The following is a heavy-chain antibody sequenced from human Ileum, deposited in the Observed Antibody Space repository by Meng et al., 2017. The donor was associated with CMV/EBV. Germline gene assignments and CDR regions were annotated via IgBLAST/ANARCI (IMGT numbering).Heavy chain of an antibody. Sequence: SVKVSCKASGGTFSSYAISWVRQAPGQGLEWMGGIIPILGIANYAQKFQGRVTITADKSTSTAYMELSSLRSEDTAVYYCASRQLDCSSTSCDYWGQGTLVTVSS. J-gene: IGHJ4*02. V-gene: IGHV1-69*10. CDR2: IIPILGIA. D-gene: IGHD2-2*01. CDR1: GGTFSSYA. CDR3: ASRQLDCSSTSCDY.